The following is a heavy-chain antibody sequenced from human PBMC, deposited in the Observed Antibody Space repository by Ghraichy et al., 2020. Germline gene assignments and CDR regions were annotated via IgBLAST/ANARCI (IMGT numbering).Heavy chain of an antibody. J-gene: IGHJ6*02. CDR3: ARTIAAAGSYYYYGMDV. Sequence: GGSLRLSCAASGFTFSSYSMNWVRQAPGKGLEWVSSISSSSSYIYYADSVKGRFTISRDNAKNSLYLQMNSLRAEDTAVYYCARTIAAAGSYYYYGMDVWGQGTTVTVSS. V-gene: IGHV3-21*01. CDR2: ISSSSSYI. CDR1: GFTFSSYS. D-gene: IGHD6-13*01.